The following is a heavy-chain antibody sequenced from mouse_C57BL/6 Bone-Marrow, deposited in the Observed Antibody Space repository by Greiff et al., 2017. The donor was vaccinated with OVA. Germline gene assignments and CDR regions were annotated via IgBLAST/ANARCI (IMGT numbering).Heavy chain of an antibody. Sequence: QVQLQQPGAELVKPGASVKMSCKASGYTFTSYWITWVKQRPGQGLEWIGDIYPGSGSTNYNEKFKSKATLTVDTSSSTAYMQLSSLTSEDSAVYYCGGYGSSYGYFDVWGTGTTVTVSS. CDR1: GYTFTSYW. CDR3: GGYGSSYGYFDV. J-gene: IGHJ1*03. D-gene: IGHD1-1*01. V-gene: IGHV1-55*01. CDR2: IYPGSGST.